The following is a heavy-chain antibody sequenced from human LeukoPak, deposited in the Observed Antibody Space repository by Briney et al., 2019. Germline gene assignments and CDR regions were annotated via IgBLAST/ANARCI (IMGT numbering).Heavy chain of an antibody. CDR2: IYTSGST. CDR3: ARRWSGENLFDY. V-gene: IGHV4-4*07. J-gene: IGHJ4*02. CDR1: GGSISSYY. D-gene: IGHD3-10*01. Sequence: SETLSLTCTVSGGSISSYYWSWIRQPAGKGLEWIGRIYTSGSTNYNPSLKSRVTISVDTPKNQFSLELSSVTAADTAVYYCARRWSGENLFDYWGQGTLVTVSS.